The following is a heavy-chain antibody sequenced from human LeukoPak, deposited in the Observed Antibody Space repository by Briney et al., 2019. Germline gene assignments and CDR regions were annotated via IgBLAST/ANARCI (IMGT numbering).Heavy chain of an antibody. J-gene: IGHJ6*03. CDR1: GFTFSNHA. V-gene: IGHV3-23*01. D-gene: IGHD2-2*01. Sequence: PGGSLRLSCAASGFTFSNHAMSWVRQAPGKGLEWVSAISSTGGNTYYADSVKGRFTISRDNSKNTLYLQMNSLRAEDTAVYYCVTTSSPNDYYYYYMDVWGKGTTVTVSS. CDR3: VTTSSPNDYYYYYMDV. CDR2: ISSTGGNT.